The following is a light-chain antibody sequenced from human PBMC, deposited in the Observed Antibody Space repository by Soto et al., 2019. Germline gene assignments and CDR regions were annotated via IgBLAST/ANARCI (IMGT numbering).Light chain of an antibody. CDR1: QPISNY. CDR2: AAS. CDR3: QQAYSTPWT. J-gene: IGKJ1*01. V-gene: IGKV1-39*01. Sequence: DIQMTQSPSSLSASVGDRVSITCRASQPISNYLNWYQHKPGSAPKLLVYAASSLQGGVPSRFSGGGVGTDFTLTISSLQPEDFASYYCQQAYSTPWTFGQGTKVEV.